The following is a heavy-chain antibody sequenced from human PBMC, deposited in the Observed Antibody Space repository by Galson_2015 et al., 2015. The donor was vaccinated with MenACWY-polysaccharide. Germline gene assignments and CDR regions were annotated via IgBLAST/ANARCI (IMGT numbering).Heavy chain of an antibody. V-gene: IGHV3-30*02. CDR1: GFNFRGNG. Sequence: SLRLSCAASGFNFRGNGMHWVRQAPGKGLEWVALIRSDEISEHYLDAVKGRFSISRDNSKNTLYLQMNTLRPEDTAVYYCARNPSRLDIAAASNWGQGALVTVSS. CDR2: IRSDEISE. J-gene: IGHJ4*02. D-gene: IGHD6-13*01. CDR3: ARNPSRLDIAAASN.